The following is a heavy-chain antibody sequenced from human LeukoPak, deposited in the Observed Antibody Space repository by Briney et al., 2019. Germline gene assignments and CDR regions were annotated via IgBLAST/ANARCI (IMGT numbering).Heavy chain of an antibody. Sequence: GGSLRLSCAASGFTFSSYWMSWVRQALGKGLEWVANIKQDGSEKYYVDSVKGRFTISRDNAKNSLYLQMNSLRAEDTAVYYCARVPIMYYDFWSGYYFDYWGQGTLVTVSS. CDR1: GFTFSSYW. D-gene: IGHD3-3*01. V-gene: IGHV3-7*01. CDR3: ARVPIMYYDFWSGYYFDY. J-gene: IGHJ4*02. CDR2: IKQDGSEK.